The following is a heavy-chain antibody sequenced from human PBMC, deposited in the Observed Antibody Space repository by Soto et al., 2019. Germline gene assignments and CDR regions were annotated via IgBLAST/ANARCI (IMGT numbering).Heavy chain of an antibody. D-gene: IGHD1-26*01. CDR3: ASFNSGSYLD. J-gene: IGHJ3*01. V-gene: IGHV4-39*01. CDR2: IYYDGNT. CDR1: GGSITSSSHY. Sequence: PSETLSLTCTVSGGSITSSSHYWGWIRQPPGKGLECIGNIYYDGNTYYNPSLKSRVTISLDTSKNQFSLRLNSVTAADTAVYYCASFNSGSYLDWGQGTMVTVSS.